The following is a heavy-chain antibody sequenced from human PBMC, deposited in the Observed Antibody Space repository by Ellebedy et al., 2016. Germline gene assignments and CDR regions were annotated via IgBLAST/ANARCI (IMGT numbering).Heavy chain of an antibody. CDR1: GGSISRSSYY. V-gene: IGHV4-61*05. J-gene: IGHJ4*02. CDR3: ASGEVVLSAAAGACFDY. CDR2: IYYSGST. Sequence: GSLRLSCNVSGGSISRSSYYWGWIRQSPGKGLEWIGNIYYSGSTNYNPSLKSRVSISVDTSKNQFSLKLSSVTAADTAVYYCASGEVVLSAAAGACFDYWGQGTLVTVSS. D-gene: IGHD6-13*01.